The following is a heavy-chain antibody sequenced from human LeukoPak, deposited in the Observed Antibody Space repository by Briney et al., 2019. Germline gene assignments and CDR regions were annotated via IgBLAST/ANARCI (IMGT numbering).Heavy chain of an antibody. J-gene: IGHJ4*02. Sequence: GGSLRLLCAASGVSFRSKEMKCATQAPGKGPEWISYIDTSSTTIYYIDSVKGRFTISRDNAKDSLYLQMNSRRVCDTVVYYCARYSAVPYAHLDHWGQGTLVTVSS. CDR3: ARYSAVPYAHLDH. D-gene: IGHD2-2*01. CDR2: IDTSSTTI. V-gene: IGHV3-48*03. CDR1: GVSFRSKE.